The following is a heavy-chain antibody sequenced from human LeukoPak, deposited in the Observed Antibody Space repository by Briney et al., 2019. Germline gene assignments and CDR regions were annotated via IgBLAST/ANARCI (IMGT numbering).Heavy chain of an antibody. CDR2: IDRDGRVQ. Sequence: GGSLRLSCTASGFTTHYWLNWVRQSPGKGLEWVANIDRDGRVQHYVDSVEGRFTISRDSAKNSLALQTHSLRAEDTAVYYRTGGGDKVLSGEYYYYMDVWGTGTTVTVSS. J-gene: IGHJ6*03. CDR3: TGGGDKVLSGEYYYYMDV. D-gene: IGHD2/OR15-2a*01. CDR1: GFTTHYW. V-gene: IGHV3-7*01.